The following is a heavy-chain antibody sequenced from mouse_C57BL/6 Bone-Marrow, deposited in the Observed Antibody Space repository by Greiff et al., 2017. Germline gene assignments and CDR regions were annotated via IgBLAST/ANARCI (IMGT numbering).Heavy chain of an antibody. V-gene: IGHV1-63*01. J-gene: IGHJ4*01. Sequence: VQLQQSGAELVRPGTSVKMSCKASGYTFTNYWIGWAKQRPGHGLEWIGDIYPGGGYTNYNEKFKGKATITADTSSNTAYLQLSSLTSEDTAIYYCARYYYYYGRAMDYWGQGTSVTVSS. CDR3: ARYYYYYGRAMDY. CDR1: GYTFTNYW. CDR2: IYPGGGYT. D-gene: IGHD1-1*01.